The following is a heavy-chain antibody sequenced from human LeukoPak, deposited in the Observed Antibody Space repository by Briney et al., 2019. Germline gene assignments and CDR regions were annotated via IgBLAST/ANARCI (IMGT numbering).Heavy chain of an antibody. CDR1: GFTFSSFG. Sequence: GGSLRLSCAASGFTFSSFGMHWVRQTLGEGLDWVAVVWSDGSKIYYADAVKGRFTISRDNSKNTLYLQMNSLRAEDTAVYYCARATMSSTTSEAFDIWGQGTMVTVSS. J-gene: IGHJ3*02. CDR2: VWSDGSKI. V-gene: IGHV3-33*01. CDR3: ARATMSSTTSEAFDI. D-gene: IGHD5-12*01.